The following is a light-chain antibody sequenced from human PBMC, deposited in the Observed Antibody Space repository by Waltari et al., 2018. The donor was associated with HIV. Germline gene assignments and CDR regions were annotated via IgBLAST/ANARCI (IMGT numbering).Light chain of an antibody. J-gene: IGLJ2*01. CDR3: QSYGNTDVV. V-gene: IGLV6-57*01. CDR2: EDN. CDR1: SGSIATNY. Sequence: NFILTQPHSVSESPGKTVTIPCTRSSGSIATNYVQWYQLRPGTSPTTVIDEDNQRPSLVPDRVSGSVDSSANAAPLNISGLKTEDEADYYCQSYGNTDVVFGGGTKVTVL.